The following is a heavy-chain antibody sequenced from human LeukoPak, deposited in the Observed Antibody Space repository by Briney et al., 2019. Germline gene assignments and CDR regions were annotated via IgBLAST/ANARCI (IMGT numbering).Heavy chain of an antibody. CDR1: GFTFSSYS. D-gene: IGHD3-3*01. Sequence: GGSLRLSCAASGFTFSSYSMNWVRQAPGKGLEWVSSISSSSGYIYYADSVKGRFTISRDNAKNSLYLQMNSLRAEDTAVYYCAFGVVIMGAFDIWGQGTMVTVSS. CDR2: ISSSSGYI. CDR3: AFGVVIMGAFDI. V-gene: IGHV3-21*01. J-gene: IGHJ3*02.